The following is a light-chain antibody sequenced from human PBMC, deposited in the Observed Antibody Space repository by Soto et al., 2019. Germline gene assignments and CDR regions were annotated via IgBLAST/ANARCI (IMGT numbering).Light chain of an antibody. Sequence: QSVLTQPASVSGSPGQSITISCTGTSSDVGGYNFVSWYQQHPGKAPKLMIFDVNNRPSGVSNRFSGSKSGNTAALTISGLQAEDEADYYCSSWTSSTTQVLGGGTKLTVL. V-gene: IGLV2-14*01. J-gene: IGLJ2*01. CDR2: DVN. CDR3: SSWTSSTTQV. CDR1: SSDVGGYNF.